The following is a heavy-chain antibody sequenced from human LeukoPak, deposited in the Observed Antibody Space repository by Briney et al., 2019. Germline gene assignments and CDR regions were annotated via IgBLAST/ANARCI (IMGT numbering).Heavy chain of an antibody. J-gene: IGHJ4*02. CDR2: ISSSSSYI. Sequence: PGGSLRLSCVASGFTFINYGMSWVRQAPGKGLEWVSSISSSSSYIYYADSVKGRFTISRDNAKNSLYLQMNSLRAEDTAVYYCARDNAKWELLGFDYWGQGTLVTVSS. D-gene: IGHD1-26*01. CDR3: ARDNAKWELLGFDY. V-gene: IGHV3-21*01. CDR1: GFTFINYG.